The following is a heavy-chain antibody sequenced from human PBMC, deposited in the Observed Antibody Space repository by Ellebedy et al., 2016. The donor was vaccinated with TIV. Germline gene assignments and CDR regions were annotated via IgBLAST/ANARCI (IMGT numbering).Heavy chain of an antibody. Sequence: AASVKVSCKASGYILTGYYMHWVRQAPGQGLEWMGWISFDSGDTNYAQKFQGWVTMTRDTSSRIVYMELRSLKSDDTAMYYCARDRNKRFDYWGQGTLVTVSS. CDR3: ARDRNKRFDY. J-gene: IGHJ4*02. CDR2: ISFDSGDT. CDR1: GYILTGYY. D-gene: IGHD1/OR15-1a*01. V-gene: IGHV1-2*04.